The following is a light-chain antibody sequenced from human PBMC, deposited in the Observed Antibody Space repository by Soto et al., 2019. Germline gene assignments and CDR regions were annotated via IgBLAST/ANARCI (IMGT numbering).Light chain of an antibody. V-gene: IGKV1-39*01. CDR1: QSISSY. CDR3: QQSYNTPWT. CDR2: AAS. Sequence: DIQMTQSPSSLSASVGDRVTITCRAGQSISSYLNWYQQKPGKAPKLLIYAASSLQSGVPSRFSGSGSGTDFTLTISNLQPEDFATYCCQQSYNTPWTFGQGTKVDIK. J-gene: IGKJ1*01.